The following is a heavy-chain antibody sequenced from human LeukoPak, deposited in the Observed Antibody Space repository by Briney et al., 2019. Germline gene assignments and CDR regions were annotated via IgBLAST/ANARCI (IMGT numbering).Heavy chain of an antibody. CDR2: IRYGGTNQ. CDR1: GFTFRNFG. CDR3: AKELTMMV. J-gene: IGHJ4*02. D-gene: IGHD3-22*01. Sequence: GGSLRLSCAATGFTFRNFGMHWVRQAPGKGLEWVAFIRYGGTNQYYADSVKGRYTISRDNYKNTLYLQMNSLKTEDTAVYYCAKELTMMVWGQGVLVTVSS. V-gene: IGHV3-30*02.